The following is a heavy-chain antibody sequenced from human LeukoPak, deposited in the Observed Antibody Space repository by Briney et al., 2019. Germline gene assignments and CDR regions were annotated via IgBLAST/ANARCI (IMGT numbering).Heavy chain of an antibody. CDR2: ISGSGGST. V-gene: IGHV3-23*01. CDR1: XXXFSSYA. J-gene: IGHJ4*02. Sequence: GGSLRLSCAXSXXXFSSYAMSWVRQAPGKGLEWVSAISGSGGSTYYADSVKGRFTISRDNSKNTLYLQMNSLRAEDTAVYYCATGGWLVENGYWGQGTLVTVSS. CDR3: ATGGWLVENGY. D-gene: IGHD6-19*01.